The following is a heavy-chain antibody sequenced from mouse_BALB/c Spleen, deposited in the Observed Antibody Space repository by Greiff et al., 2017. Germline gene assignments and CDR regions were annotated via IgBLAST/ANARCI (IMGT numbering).Heavy chain of an antibody. J-gene: IGHJ2*01. Sequence: EVQGVESGGGLVQPGGSMKLSCVASGFTFSNYWMNWVRQSPEKGLEWVAEIRLKSNNYATHYAESVKGRFTISRDDSKSSVYLQMNNLRAEDTGIYYCTIYDGYFFDYWGQGTTLTVSS. CDR1: GFTFSNYW. CDR3: TIYDGYFFDY. CDR2: IRLKSNNYAT. V-gene: IGHV6-6*02. D-gene: IGHD2-3*01.